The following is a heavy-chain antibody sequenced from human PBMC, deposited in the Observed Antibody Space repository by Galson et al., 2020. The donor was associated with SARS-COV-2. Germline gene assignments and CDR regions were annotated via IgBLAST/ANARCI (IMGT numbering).Heavy chain of an antibody. J-gene: IGHJ4*02. Sequence: QLGESLKISCAASGFTFSSSAMNWVRQAPGKGLEWVAVISYDGSNQYYADSVKGRFTISRDNSKNTLYLQMNSLRAEDTAVYYCARRDYYGSGTHALLEYWGQGTLVTVSS. CDR2: ISYDGSNQ. CDR3: ARRDYYGSGTHALLEY. V-gene: IGHV3-30*04. CDR1: GFTFSSSA. D-gene: IGHD3-10*01.